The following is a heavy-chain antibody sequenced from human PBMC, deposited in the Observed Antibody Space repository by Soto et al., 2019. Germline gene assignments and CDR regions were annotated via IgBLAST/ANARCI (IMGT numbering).Heavy chain of an antibody. CDR2: INHSGST. CDR3: ARGSIVATRWGNFDY. D-gene: IGHD5-12*01. Sequence: QVQLQQWGAGLLKPSETLSLTCAVYGGSFSGYYWSWIRQPPGKGLEWIGEINHSGSTNYNPSLKSRVTISGDTSKNQFSLKLSSVTAADTAVYYCARGSIVATRWGNFDYWGQGTLVTVSS. V-gene: IGHV4-34*01. J-gene: IGHJ4*02. CDR1: GGSFSGYY.